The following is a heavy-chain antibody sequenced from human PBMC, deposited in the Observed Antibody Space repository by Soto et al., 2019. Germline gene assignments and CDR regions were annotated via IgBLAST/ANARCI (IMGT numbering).Heavy chain of an antibody. CDR3: ARERNYDSSGYSYYYGMDV. D-gene: IGHD3-22*01. CDR1: GDSISSGGYY. Sequence: QVQLQESGPGLVKPSQTLSLTCTVSGDSISSGGYYWSWIRQHPGKGLEWIGYIYYSGSTYYNPSLKSRVTISVDTSKNQFSLKLSSVTAADTAVYYCARERNYDSSGYSYYYGMDVWGQGTTVTVSS. V-gene: IGHV4-31*03. CDR2: IYYSGST. J-gene: IGHJ6*02.